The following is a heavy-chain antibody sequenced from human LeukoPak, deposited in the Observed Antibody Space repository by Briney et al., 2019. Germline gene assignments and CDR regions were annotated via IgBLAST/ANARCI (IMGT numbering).Heavy chain of an antibody. CDR2: IYHSGST. CDR1: GGSFSGYY. Sequence: SETLSLTCAVYGGSFSGYYWSWIRQPPGKGLEWIGSIYHSGSTYYNPSLKSRVTISVDTSKNQFSLKLSSVTAADTAVYYCLTFYDSSGYYRDYWGQGTLVTVSS. D-gene: IGHD3-22*01. CDR3: LTFYDSSGYYRDY. J-gene: IGHJ4*02. V-gene: IGHV4-34*03.